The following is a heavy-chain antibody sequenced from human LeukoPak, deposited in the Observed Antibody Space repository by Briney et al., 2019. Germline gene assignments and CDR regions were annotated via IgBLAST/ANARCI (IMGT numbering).Heavy chain of an antibody. Sequence: PGGSLRLSCAASGFTFSSYAMSWVRQAPGKGLEWVSAISGSGGSTYYADSVKGRFTISRDNSKNTLYLQMNSPRAEDTAVYYCAISTGSYSPLDYWGQGTLVTVSS. D-gene: IGHD2-2*02. J-gene: IGHJ4*02. CDR2: ISGSGGST. V-gene: IGHV3-23*01. CDR3: AISTGSYSPLDY. CDR1: GFTFSSYA.